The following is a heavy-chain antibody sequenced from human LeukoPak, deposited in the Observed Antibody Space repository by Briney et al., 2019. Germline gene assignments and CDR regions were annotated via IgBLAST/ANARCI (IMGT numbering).Heavy chain of an antibody. Sequence: GRSLRLSCAASGFTFSGYEMNWVRQAPGKGLEWVSYISSRGTTIYYADSVKGRFTISRDNARNSLYLQMNSLRDEDTAVYHCVREDALRGVPFLDYWGQGTLVTVSS. V-gene: IGHV3-48*03. J-gene: IGHJ4*02. CDR2: ISSRGTTI. CDR3: VREDALRGVPFLDY. CDR1: GFTFSGYE. D-gene: IGHD3-10*01.